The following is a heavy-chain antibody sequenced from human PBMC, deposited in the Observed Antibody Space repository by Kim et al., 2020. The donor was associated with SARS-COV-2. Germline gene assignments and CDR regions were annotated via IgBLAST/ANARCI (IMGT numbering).Heavy chain of an antibody. J-gene: IGHJ4*02. CDR3: AKLATVVTPSFDY. D-gene: IGHD4-17*01. V-gene: IGHV3-23*01. Sequence: YADSMKGRFTISRDNSKNTLYLQMNSLRAEDTAVYYCAKLATVVTPSFDYWGQGTLVTVSS.